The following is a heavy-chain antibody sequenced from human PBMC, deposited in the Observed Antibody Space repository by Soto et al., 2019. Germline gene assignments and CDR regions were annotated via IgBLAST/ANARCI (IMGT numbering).Heavy chain of an antibody. CDR2: ISSSSSYI. J-gene: IGHJ3*02. Sequence: GGSLRLSCAASGFTFSSYSMNWVRQAPGKGLEWVSSISSSSSYIYYADSVKGRFTISRDNAKNSLYLQMNSLRAEDTAVYYCAKDGNRRDGYRDAFDIWGQGTMVTVSS. V-gene: IGHV3-21*01. CDR3: AKDGNRRDGYRDAFDI. D-gene: IGHD5-12*01. CDR1: GFTFSSYS.